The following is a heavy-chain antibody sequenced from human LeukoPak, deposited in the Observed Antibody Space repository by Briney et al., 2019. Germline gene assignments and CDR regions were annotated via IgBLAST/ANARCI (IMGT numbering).Heavy chain of an antibody. CDR2: ISYDGSNK. D-gene: IGHD2-21*01. Sequence: GGSLRLSCAASGFTFSSYGMHWVRQAPGKGLEWVAVISYDGSNKYYADSVKGRFTITRDNSKNTLYLQMNSLRAEDTAVYYCAKDLAVVGDYWGQGTLVTVSS. CDR3: AKDLAVVGDY. V-gene: IGHV3-30*18. J-gene: IGHJ4*02. CDR1: GFTFSSYG.